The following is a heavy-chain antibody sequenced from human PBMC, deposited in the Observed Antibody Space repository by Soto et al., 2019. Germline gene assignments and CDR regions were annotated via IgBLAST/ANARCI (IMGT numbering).Heavy chain of an antibody. J-gene: IGHJ4*02. Sequence: EVQLVESGGGLVQPGGSLRLSCAASGFTFNNSWMYWVRQTPEKGLVWDSGINSDGTTTIYADSVKGRFTISRDHAKNTLYLQMNSRTVEDTASYYCVRGIRWGRGTLVTVSS. CDR3: VRGIR. CDR1: GFTFNNSW. CDR2: INSDGTTT. D-gene: IGHD3-3*02. V-gene: IGHV3-74*01.